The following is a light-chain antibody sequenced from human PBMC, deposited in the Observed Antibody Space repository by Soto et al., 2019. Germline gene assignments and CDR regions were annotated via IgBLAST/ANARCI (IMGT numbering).Light chain of an antibody. Sequence: EIVLTQSPGTLSLSPGERATLSCRASQSVSSSYLAWYQQKPGQAPRLLIYGASSRATGIPDRFSGSGSGTDFTLTISRLEPEDFAVYYCQQYGSSPVSFGQGTKLEIK. V-gene: IGKV3-20*01. CDR2: GAS. J-gene: IGKJ2*01. CDR1: QSVSSSY. CDR3: QQYGSSPVS.